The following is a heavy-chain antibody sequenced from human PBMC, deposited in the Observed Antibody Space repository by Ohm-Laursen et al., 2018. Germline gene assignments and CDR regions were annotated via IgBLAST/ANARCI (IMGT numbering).Heavy chain of an antibody. D-gene: IGHD2-21*01. Sequence: SLRLSCTATGFTFSTYWMHWVRQAPGKGLVWVSRINYDGSSTFYADSVKGRFTISRDNSKNTLYLQMNSLRAEDTAVYYCAIDSGQPDWGQGTLVTVSS. CDR2: INYDGSST. CDR3: AIDSGQPD. CDR1: GFTFSTYW. J-gene: IGHJ4*02. V-gene: IGHV3-74*01.